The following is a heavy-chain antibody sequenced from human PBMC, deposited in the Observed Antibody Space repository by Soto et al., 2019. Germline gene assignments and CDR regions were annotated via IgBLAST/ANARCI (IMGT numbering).Heavy chain of an antibody. CDR1: GYTFTSDD. V-gene: IGHV1-8*01. D-gene: IGHD6-13*01. CDR3: ARSTWGQQLDV. Sequence: QVQLVQSGAEVKKPGDSVKVSCKASGYTFTSDDSPWVRQATGQGLEWMGWMNPNSGNTGYAQKLQGRVTMTRNTSISTAYIELSSLRSEDTDVSYCARSTWGQQLDVWGQGTTVTVSS. J-gene: IGHJ6*02. CDR2: MNPNSGNT.